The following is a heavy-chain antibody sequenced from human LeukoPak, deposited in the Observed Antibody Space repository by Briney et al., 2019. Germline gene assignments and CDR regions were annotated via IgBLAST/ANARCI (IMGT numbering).Heavy chain of an antibody. D-gene: IGHD6-13*01. Sequence: GGSLRLSCAASGFTFSSYAMSWVRQAPGKGLERVSAISGSGGSTYYADSVKGRFTISRDNSKNTLYLQMNSLRAEDTAVYYCAKDEIAARSPYYFDYWGQGTLVTVSS. V-gene: IGHV3-23*01. CDR2: ISGSGGST. J-gene: IGHJ4*02. CDR3: AKDEIAARSPYYFDY. CDR1: GFTFSSYA.